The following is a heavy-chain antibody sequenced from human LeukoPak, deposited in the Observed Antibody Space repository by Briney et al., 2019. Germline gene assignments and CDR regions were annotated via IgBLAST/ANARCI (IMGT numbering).Heavy chain of an antibody. D-gene: IGHD6-13*01. CDR1: GDSVSNNA. V-gene: IGHV6-1*01. J-gene: IGHJ3*02. CDR3: ARGWARDGFNI. Sequence: SQTLSLTCVISGDSVSNNAWNWVRQTPSGGLECLGRTYYNSKWYNEYAEPVKSRISINPDTSKNQFSLQLNSVTPEDTAVYYCARGWARDGFNIWSQGTMVTVSS. CDR2: TYYNSKWYN.